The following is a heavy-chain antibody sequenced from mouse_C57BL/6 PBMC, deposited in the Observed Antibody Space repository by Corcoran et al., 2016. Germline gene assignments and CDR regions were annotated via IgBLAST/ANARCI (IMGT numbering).Heavy chain of an antibody. V-gene: IGHV1-76*01. J-gene: IGHJ2*01. D-gene: IGHD1-1*01. CDR1: GYTFTDYY. Sequence: QVQLKQSGAELVRPGASVKLSCKASGYTFTDYYINWVKQRPGQGLEWIARIYPGSGNTYYNEKFKGKATLTAEKSSSTAYMQLSSLTSEDSAVYFCARRGYYGSSDYWGQGTTLTVSS. CDR3: ARRGYYGSSDY. CDR2: IYPGSGNT.